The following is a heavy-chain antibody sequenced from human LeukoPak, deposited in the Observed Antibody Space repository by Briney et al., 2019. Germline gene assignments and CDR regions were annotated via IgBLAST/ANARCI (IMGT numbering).Heavy chain of an antibody. Sequence: PSETLSLTCTISGGSISSYYWSWIPQPPGKGLEWIGYIYYSGSTNYNPSLKSRVTISVDTSKNQFALKLSSVTAADTAVYYCARQSVAGFDYWGQGTLVTVSS. CDR3: ARQSVAGFDY. V-gene: IGHV4-59*08. J-gene: IGHJ4*02. CDR2: IYYSGST. D-gene: IGHD6-19*01. CDR1: GGSISSYY.